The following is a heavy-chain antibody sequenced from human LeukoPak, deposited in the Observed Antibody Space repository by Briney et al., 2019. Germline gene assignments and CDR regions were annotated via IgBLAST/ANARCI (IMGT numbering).Heavy chain of an antibody. V-gene: IGHV3-48*03. Sequence: PGGSLRLSCAASGFSFDDYAMNWVRQAPGKWLEWVSYITSRGSTIYYADSVKGRFTMSRDNAKNSLYLQMNSLRAEDTAVYYCATSSAYYYFDFDYWGQGTLVTVSS. CDR2: ITSRGSTI. D-gene: IGHD3-22*01. CDR3: ATSSAYYYFDFDY. CDR1: GFSFDDYA. J-gene: IGHJ4*02.